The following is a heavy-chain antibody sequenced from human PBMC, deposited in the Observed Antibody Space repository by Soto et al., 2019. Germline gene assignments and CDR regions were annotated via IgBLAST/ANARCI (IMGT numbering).Heavy chain of an antibody. CDR2: INPSGGGT. V-gene: IGHV1-46*01. Sequence: ASVKVSCKASGYTFTSYYMHWVRQAPGQGLEWMGIINPSGGGTSYAQKFQGRVTMTEDTSTDTAYMELSSLRSEDTAVYYCATMSQLERPIRGYYYYYGMDVWGQGTTVTVSS. D-gene: IGHD1-1*01. J-gene: IGHJ6*02. CDR3: ATMSQLERPIRGYYYYYGMDV. CDR1: GYTFTSYY.